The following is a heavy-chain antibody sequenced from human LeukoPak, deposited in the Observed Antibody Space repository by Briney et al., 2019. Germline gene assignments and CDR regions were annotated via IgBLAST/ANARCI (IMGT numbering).Heavy chain of an antibody. CDR3: ARGIAAAGPRYYYYYYYMDV. V-gene: IGHV1-69*05. J-gene: IGHJ6*03. D-gene: IGHD6-13*01. Sequence: SVKVSCKASGGTFSSYAFSWVRQAPGQGLEWMGGIIPIFGTANYAQKFQGRVTITTDESTSTAYMELSSLRSEDTAVYYCARGIAAAGPRYYYYYYYMDVWGKGTTVTVSS. CDR1: GGTFSSYA. CDR2: IIPIFGTA.